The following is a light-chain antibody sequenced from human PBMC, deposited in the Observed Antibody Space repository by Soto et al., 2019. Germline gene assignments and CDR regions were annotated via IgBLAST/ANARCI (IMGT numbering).Light chain of an antibody. Sequence: SYELTQPPSLSVSPGQTASITCSGDELGDKFACWFQQKPGQSPLLVIYQNTKRPSGIPERFSGSNSGNTATLSISGTQATDEADYYCQAWDSSTAVFGGGTKLTV. CDR2: QNT. CDR3: QAWDSSTAV. V-gene: IGLV3-1*01. J-gene: IGLJ2*01. CDR1: ELGDKF.